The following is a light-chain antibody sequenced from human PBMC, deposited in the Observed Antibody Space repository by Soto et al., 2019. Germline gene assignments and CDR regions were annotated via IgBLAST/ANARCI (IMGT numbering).Light chain of an antibody. V-gene: IGLV2-14*01. J-gene: IGLJ1*01. CDR3: SAYTVSRTYV. CDR1: SSDIGAYNY. CDR2: EVT. Sequence: QSVLTQPASVSGSPGQSITISCTGTSSDIGAYNYVSWFQQHPDKAPKLMIYEVTNRPSGVSNRFSGSKSGNAASLTISGLQAEDEAYYYCSAYTVSRTYVFGTGTKVTAL.